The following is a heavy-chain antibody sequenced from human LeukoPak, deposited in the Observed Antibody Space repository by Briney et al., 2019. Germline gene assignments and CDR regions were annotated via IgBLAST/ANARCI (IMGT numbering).Heavy chain of an antibody. J-gene: IGHJ4*02. V-gene: IGHV3-30*18. Sequence: PGGSLRLSCAASGFTFSSYGMHWVRQAPGKGLEWVAVISYDGSNKYYADSVKGRFTISRDNSKNTLYLQMNSLRAEDTAVYYCAKELKAYYDSSGDFGYWGQGTLVTVSS. CDR3: AKELKAYYDSSGDFGY. CDR2: ISYDGSNK. D-gene: IGHD3-22*01. CDR1: GFTFSSYG.